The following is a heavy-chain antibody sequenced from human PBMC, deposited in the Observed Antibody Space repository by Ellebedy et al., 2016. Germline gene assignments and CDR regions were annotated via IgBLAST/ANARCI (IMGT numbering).Heavy chain of an antibody. V-gene: IGHV3-9*01. CDR1: GFTFDDHA. CDR3: AKAHRLLFDAFHV. CDR2: ISWNSGSI. Sequence: SLKTSCEASGFTFDDHAMHWVRQAPGKGLEWVSGISWNSGSIHYADSVRGRFSIYRDNAKRSLYLQLNSLRPEDTAMYYCAKAHRLLFDAFHVWGQGTMVTVS. D-gene: IGHD2-15*01. J-gene: IGHJ3*01.